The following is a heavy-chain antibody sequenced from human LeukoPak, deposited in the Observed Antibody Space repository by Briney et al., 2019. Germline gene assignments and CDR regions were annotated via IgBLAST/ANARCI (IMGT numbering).Heavy chain of an antibody. CDR3: ARIPTYYYDSGSYVNDYYYYGMDV. J-gene: IGHJ6*02. CDR1: GYSFTSYW. V-gene: IGHV5-51*01. CDR2: IYPGDSDT. Sequence: GESLKTSCKGSGYSFTSYWIGWVRQMPGKGLEWMGIIYPGDSDTRYSPSFQGQVTISADKSISTAYLQWSSLKASDTAMYYCARIPTYYYDSGSYVNDYYYYGMDVWGQGTTVTVSS. D-gene: IGHD3-10*01.